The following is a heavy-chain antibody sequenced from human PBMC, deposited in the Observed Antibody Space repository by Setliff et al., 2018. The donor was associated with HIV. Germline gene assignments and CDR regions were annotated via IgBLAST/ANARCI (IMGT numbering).Heavy chain of an antibody. CDR2: IYTDENT. CDR3: ARDQKGYSYGYFDS. D-gene: IGHD5-18*01. Sequence: SETLSLTCLVSCGSIDSYYWSWIRQPAGKGLEWIGRIYTDENTNYNPSLKSRVTMSVDTSKNQFSLRLSAVTAADTAVYYCARDQKGYSYGYFDSWGQGTLVTVSS. J-gene: IGHJ4*02. CDR1: CGSIDSYY. V-gene: IGHV4-4*07.